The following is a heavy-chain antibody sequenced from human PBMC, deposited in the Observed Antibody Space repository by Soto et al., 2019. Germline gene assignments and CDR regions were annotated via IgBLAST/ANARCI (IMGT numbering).Heavy chain of an antibody. V-gene: IGHV3-21*01. J-gene: IGHJ4*02. CDR2: ISSSSSYI. CDR1: GFTCSSYS. Sequence: EVQLVESGGGLVKPGGCLRLSCAASGFTCSSYSINWVRQSPGKGLEGVSSISSSSSYIYYADSVTGRFTISRDNATNSLYLQMNSLRADDTAVYYCARDILRTGDFDYWGQGTLVTVSS. CDR3: ARDILRTGDFDY. D-gene: IGHD7-27*01.